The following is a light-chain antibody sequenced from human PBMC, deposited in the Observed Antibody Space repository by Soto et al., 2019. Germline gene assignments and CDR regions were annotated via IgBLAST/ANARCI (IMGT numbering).Light chain of an antibody. Sequence: DIVMTQSPLSLPVTPGEPSSISCRSSQSLLHSNGYNYLDWYLQKPGQSPQLLIYLGSNRASGVPDRFSGSGSGTDFTLKISRVEAEDVGVYYCMKALQTPLTFGGGTK. J-gene: IGKJ4*01. CDR2: LGS. CDR3: MKALQTPLT. CDR1: QSLLHSNGYNY. V-gene: IGKV2-28*01.